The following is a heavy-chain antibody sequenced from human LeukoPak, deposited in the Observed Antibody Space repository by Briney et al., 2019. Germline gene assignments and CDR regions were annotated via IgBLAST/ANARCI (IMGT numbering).Heavy chain of an antibody. D-gene: IGHD4-17*01. CDR1: GGSISSYY. Sequence: SETLSLTCTVSGGSISSYYWSWIRQPPEKGLEWIGYIYYSGSTTYNPSLESRVTISVDTSKNQFSLSLSSVTAADTAVYYCARYGDYIFDYWGQGTLVTVSS. J-gene: IGHJ4*02. CDR3: ARYGDYIFDY. V-gene: IGHV4-59*08. CDR2: IYYSGST.